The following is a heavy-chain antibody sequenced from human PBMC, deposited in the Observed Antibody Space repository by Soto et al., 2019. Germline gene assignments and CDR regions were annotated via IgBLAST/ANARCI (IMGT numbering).Heavy chain of an antibody. V-gene: IGHV4-39*01. D-gene: IGHD6-25*01. CDR2: TYFTGNT. CDR1: GGSITSSSHF. Sequence: SETLSLTCSASGGSITSSSHFWGWVRQPPGKGLEWIGTTYFTGNTYYTPSLKSRLTMSIDTSKNEFSLRLNSVTAADTAVYYCAGQTFTIAAASYGRSNWFDPWGPGTLVTVSS. J-gene: IGHJ5*02. CDR3: AGQTFTIAAASYGRSNWFDP.